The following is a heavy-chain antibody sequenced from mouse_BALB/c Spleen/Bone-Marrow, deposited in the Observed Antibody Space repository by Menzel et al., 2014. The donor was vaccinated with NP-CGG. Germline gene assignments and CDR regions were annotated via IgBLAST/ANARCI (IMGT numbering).Heavy chain of an antibody. D-gene: IGHD2-4*01. CDR2: IWAGGST. CDR3: ASPIYYDYPLFAY. CDR1: GFSLTSYG. J-gene: IGHJ3*01. V-gene: IGHV2-9*02. Sequence: VMLVESGPGLVAPSQSLSITCTVSGFSLTSYGVHWVRQPPGEGLEWLGVIWAGGSTNYNSALMSRLSISKDNSKSQVFLKMNSLQTDDTAMYYCASPIYYDYPLFAYWGQGTLVTASA.